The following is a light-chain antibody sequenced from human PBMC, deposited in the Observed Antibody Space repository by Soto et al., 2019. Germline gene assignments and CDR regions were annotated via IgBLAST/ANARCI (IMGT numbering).Light chain of an antibody. J-gene: IGKJ4*01. V-gene: IGKV3-11*01. Sequence: EIVLTQSPATLSLSPGERATLSCRASQSVSSYLAWYQQKPGQAPRLLIYDASNRATGIPARFSGSGSGTDFTLTISSLEPEDFAVYYCQQRSNWHFTCGGGTKVEIK. CDR1: QSVSSY. CDR3: QQRSNWHFT. CDR2: DAS.